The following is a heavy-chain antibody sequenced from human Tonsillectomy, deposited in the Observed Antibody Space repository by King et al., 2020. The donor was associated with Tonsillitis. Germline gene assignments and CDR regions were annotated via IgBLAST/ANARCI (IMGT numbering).Heavy chain of an antibody. D-gene: IGHD6-6*01. CDR3: ARLIAARAGINSYYFYGMDV. Sequence: VQLQESGPGLVKPSETVSLTCTVSGGSLSTYHWTWIRQPPGKGLEWIGHTHQSGSTNYNPSLKSRVTISVDPSKNYFSLNLTSVTAADTAVYYCARLIAARAGINSYYFYGMDVWGQGTTVTVSS. V-gene: IGHV4-59*01. J-gene: IGHJ6*02. CDR2: THQSGST. CDR1: GGSLSTYH.